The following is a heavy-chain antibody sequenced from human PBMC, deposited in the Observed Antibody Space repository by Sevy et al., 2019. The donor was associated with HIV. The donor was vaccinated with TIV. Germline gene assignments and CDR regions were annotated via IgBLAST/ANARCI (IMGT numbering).Heavy chain of an antibody. CDR1: ELTFDDYT. CDR3: AKGRRYYYYDVDV. J-gene: IGHJ6*02. V-gene: IGHV3-43*01. Sequence: GGSLRLSCAASELTFDDYTMHWVRQAPGKGLEWVSLISWDGFSTFYADSVKGRFTISRDNTKNSLYLQMNSLRVEDTALYFCAKGRRYYYYDVDVWGHGTTVTVSS. CDR2: ISWDGFST.